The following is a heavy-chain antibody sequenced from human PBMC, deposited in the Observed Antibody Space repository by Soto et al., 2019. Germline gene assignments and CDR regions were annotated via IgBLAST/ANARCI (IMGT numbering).Heavy chain of an antibody. CDR3: GSPAHSSCIRCSCDH. D-gene: IGHD2-2*01. J-gene: IGHJ4*02. CDR1: GGSLSDHY. Sequence: SSETLSLTCGVSGGSLSDHYWSWIRQPPGKGLEWLGESNHGGGTNYNPSLTSRLTVSVDSSKSQVTLKLRSVTAADTAVFYCGSPAHSSCIRCSCDHWGQRSQVTVSS. CDR2: SNHGGGT. V-gene: IGHV4-34*01.